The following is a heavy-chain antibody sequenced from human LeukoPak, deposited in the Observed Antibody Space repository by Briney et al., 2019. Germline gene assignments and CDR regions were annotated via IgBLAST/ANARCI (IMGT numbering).Heavy chain of an antibody. CDR2: INPNSGDT. D-gene: IGHD3-16*01. CDR1: GYTFTDYY. J-gene: IGHJ4*02. Sequence: ASVKVSCKASGYTFTDYYMHWVRQAPGQGLEWMAWINPNSGDTNYAQKLQGRVTVTRDTFISTAFMELTRLTSDDTAVYYCARVVSGGVIWAYWGQGTLVTVSS. CDR3: ARVVSGGVIWAY. V-gene: IGHV1-2*02.